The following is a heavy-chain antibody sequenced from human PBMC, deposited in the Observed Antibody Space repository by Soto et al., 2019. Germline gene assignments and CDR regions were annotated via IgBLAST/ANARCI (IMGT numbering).Heavy chain of an antibody. CDR2: ISHSGTYI. V-gene: IGHV3-21*01. CDR1: GFTFGDYI. J-gene: IGHJ3*02. D-gene: IGHD2-2*01. Sequence: AQLVESGGSLVKPGDSLRLSCAASGFTFGDYIMNWVRQAPGRGLEWVASISHSGTYIFYADSVKGRFTISRDNAKDSLFLQMNSLRVVDTAIYYCASPRDYCVSNTNCFIAFDIWGQGTGVTVSS. CDR3: ASPRDYCVSNTNCFIAFDI.